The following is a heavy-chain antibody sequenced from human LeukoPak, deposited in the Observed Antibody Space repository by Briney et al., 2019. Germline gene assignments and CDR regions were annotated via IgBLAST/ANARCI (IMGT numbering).Heavy chain of an antibody. CDR1: GFPFSSYS. D-gene: IGHD3-22*01. V-gene: IGHV3-48*01. CDR3: ATAPGYYYDSSGPDY. J-gene: IGHJ4*02. CDR2: ISSSSSTI. Sequence: GGSLRLSCAASGFPFSSYSMNWVRQAPGKGLEWISYISSSSSTIYYADSVKGRFTISRDNAKNSLYLQMNSLRAEDTAVYYCATAPGYYYDSSGPDYWGQETLVTVSS.